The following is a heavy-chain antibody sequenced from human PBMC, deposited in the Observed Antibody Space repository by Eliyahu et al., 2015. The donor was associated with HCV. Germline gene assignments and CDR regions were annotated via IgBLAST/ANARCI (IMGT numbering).Heavy chain of an antibody. CDR1: GFMFSNYG. Sequence: EVQLLESGGGLVQPGGSLRLSCAASGFMFSNYGLSWVRQPPGQGLEWVSTITGTTGRTYYADSVKGRFTISRDNSKNTLYLQMNNLRAGDAAVYYCANVRYYGSATYYDPHYWGQGTRVTVSS. V-gene: IGHV3-23*01. J-gene: IGHJ4*02. CDR2: ITGTTGRT. CDR3: ANVRYYGSATYYDPHY. D-gene: IGHD3-10*01.